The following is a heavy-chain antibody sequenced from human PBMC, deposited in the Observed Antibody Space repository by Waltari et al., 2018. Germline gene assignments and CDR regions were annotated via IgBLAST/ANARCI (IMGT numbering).Heavy chain of an antibody. Sequence: QVQLQQWGAGLLKPSETLSLTCAVYGGSFSGYYWSWIRQPPGKGLEWIGEINQSGSTNYNPSLKSRGTISVDTSKNQFSLKLSSVTAADTAVYYCARSRLVEGGYGMDVWGQGTTVTVSS. D-gene: IGHD6-19*01. CDR2: INQSGST. CDR1: GGSFSGYY. J-gene: IGHJ6*02. CDR3: ARSRLVEGGYGMDV. V-gene: IGHV4-34*01.